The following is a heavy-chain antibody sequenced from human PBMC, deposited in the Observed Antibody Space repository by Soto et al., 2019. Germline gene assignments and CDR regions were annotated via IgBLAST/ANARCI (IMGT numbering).Heavy chain of an antibody. V-gene: IGHV4-31*03. Sequence: QVQLQESGPGLVKPSQTLSLTCTVSGGSISSGGYYWSWIRQHPGQGLEWIGDIYYSGSTYYNPSLKSRVTMSGDTSRTQCSLKLSSVTAADTTVYYCTRGGRRSRGMDVGGRGTTVTVSS. CDR3: TRGGRRSRGMDV. CDR1: GGSISSGGYY. CDR2: IYYSGST. J-gene: IGHJ6*04.